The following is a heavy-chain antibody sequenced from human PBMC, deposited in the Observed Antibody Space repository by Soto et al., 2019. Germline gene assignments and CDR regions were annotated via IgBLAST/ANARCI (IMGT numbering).Heavy chain of an antibody. CDR1: GYTFPGYY. CDR2: IKPNSGGT. V-gene: IGHV1-2*04. J-gene: IGHJ6*02. CDR3: ARVPMYSSSGDYYYYGMDV. Sequence: GASVKVSCKASGYTFPGYYLHWVRQAPGPALEGMGWIKPNSGGTNYAQKLQGWGTMTRDTSISTAYMELSRLRSDDTAVYYCARVPMYSSSGDYYYYGMDVWGQGTTVTVSS. D-gene: IGHD6-6*01.